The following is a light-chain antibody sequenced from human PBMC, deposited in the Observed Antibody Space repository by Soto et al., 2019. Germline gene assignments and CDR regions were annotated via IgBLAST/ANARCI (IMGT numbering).Light chain of an antibody. V-gene: IGLV2-14*01. CDR3: SSYAGSNNLV. CDR1: SSDIGRYNF. J-gene: IGLJ2*01. Sequence: QSALTQPASVSGSPGQSITISCTGTSSDIGRYNFVSWYQQHPDKAPKLMIYEVTNRPPGVSDRFSGSKSGKTASLTISGLQAEDEADYYCSSYAGSNNLVFGGGTKLTVL. CDR2: EVT.